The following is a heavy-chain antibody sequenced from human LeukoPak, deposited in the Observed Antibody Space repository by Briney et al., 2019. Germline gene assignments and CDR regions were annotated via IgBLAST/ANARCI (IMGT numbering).Heavy chain of an antibody. Sequence: SETLSLTCAVYGGSFSGYYWSWIRQPPGKGLEWIGEINHSGSTNYNPSLKSRVTISVDTSKNQFSLKLCSVTAADTAVYYCARGYLAGPSWYTVTTRGYFDYWGQGTLVTVSS. CDR2: INHSGST. V-gene: IGHV4-34*01. D-gene: IGHD4-17*01. J-gene: IGHJ4*02. CDR3: ARGYLAGPSWYTVTTRGYFDY. CDR1: GGSFSGYY.